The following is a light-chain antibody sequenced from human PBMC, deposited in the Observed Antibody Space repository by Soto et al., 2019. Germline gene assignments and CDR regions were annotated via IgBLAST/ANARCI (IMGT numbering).Light chain of an antibody. CDR2: GAS. CDR1: QSVTSNY. Sequence: EIVLTQSPGTLSLSPGERGPLSCRASQSVTSNYIAWYQPTPGQAPRLRSVGASIRATGIPDRCSGSGAGTDCTLTISRLEPEDVAVYHCQQYGSSPTTFGQGTKLDI. J-gene: IGKJ1*01. CDR3: QQYGSSPTT. V-gene: IGKV3-20*01.